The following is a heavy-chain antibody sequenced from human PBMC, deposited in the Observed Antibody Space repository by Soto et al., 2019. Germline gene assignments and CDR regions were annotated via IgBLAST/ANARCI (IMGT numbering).Heavy chain of an antibody. D-gene: IGHD3-10*01. CDR2: INAANGDT. V-gene: IGHV1-3*01. CDR1: GYTFSTFP. Sequence: ASVKVSCKASGYTFSTFPMHWVRQAPGQNLEWMGWINAANGDTGYSQNFQGRVTITRDTTASTAYMELSGLRSEDTAVYFCARKDYYGSGTYHFDYWGQGTLVTVS. J-gene: IGHJ4*02. CDR3: ARKDYYGSGTYHFDY.